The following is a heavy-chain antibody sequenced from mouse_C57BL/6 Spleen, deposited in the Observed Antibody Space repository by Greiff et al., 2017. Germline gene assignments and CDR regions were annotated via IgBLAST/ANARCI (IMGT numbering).Heavy chain of an antibody. V-gene: IGHV2-5*01. CDR1: GFSLTSYG. CDR2: IWRGGST. Sequence: QVQLQQSGPGLVQPSQSLSITCTVSGFSLTSYGVHWVRQSPGKGLEWLGVIWRGGSTDDNAAFMSRLSITKDNSKSQVFFKMNSLQADDTAIYYCAKNNLYGSSLWYFDYWGQGTTLTVSS. D-gene: IGHD1-1*01. CDR3: AKNNLYGSSLWYFDY. J-gene: IGHJ2*01.